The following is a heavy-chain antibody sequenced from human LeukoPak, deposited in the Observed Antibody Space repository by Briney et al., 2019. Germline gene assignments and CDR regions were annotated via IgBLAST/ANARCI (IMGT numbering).Heavy chain of an antibody. CDR1: GFSFSSFS. D-gene: IGHD6-19*01. CDR2: ISGGSSFI. V-gene: IGHV3-21*01. CDR3: ARDLGYSSGPNY. Sequence: GGSLRLSCAASGFSFSSFSMNWVRQAPGKGLEWVSYISGGSSFIYYVDSVKGRFTISRDNAKNSLYLQMNSLRAEDTAVYYCARDLGYSSGPNYWGQGTRVTVSS. J-gene: IGHJ4*02.